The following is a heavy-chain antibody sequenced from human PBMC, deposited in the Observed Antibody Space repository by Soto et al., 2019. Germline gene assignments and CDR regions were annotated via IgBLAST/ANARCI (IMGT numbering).Heavy chain of an antibody. Sequence: SETLSLTCTVSGGSISSGGYYWSWIRQHPGKGLEWIGYIYYSGSTYYNPSLKSRVTISVDTSKNQFSPKLSSVTAADTAVYYCARGSYYDSSGYYGPWGQGTLVTVSS. CDR2: IYYSGST. D-gene: IGHD3-22*01. V-gene: IGHV4-31*03. CDR3: ARGSYYDSSGYYGP. CDR1: GGSISSGGYY. J-gene: IGHJ5*02.